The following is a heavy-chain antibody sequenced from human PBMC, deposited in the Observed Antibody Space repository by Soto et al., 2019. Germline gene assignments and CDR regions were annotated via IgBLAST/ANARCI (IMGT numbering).Heavy chain of an antibody. Sequence: GGSLRLSCAASGFTFSTYAMTWVRQAPGKGLEWVSIISSSGDATYYLDSVKGRFTISRDNSRNTLHLQMNSLRAEDAAVYFCGNNGDFRSWGMGVWGQGTTGTVSS. CDR2: ISSSGDAT. J-gene: IGHJ6*01. V-gene: IGHV3-23*01. CDR1: GFTFSTYA. CDR3: GNNGDFRSWGMGV. D-gene: IGHD3-3*01.